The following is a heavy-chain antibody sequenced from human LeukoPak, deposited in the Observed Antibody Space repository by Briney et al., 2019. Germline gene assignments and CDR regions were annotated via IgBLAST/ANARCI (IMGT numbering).Heavy chain of an antibody. CDR2: IYYSGST. Sequence: SETLSLTXTVSGGSISSYYWSWIRQPPGKGLEWIGYIYYSGSTNYNPSLKSRVTISVDTSKNQFSLKLSSVTAADTAVYYCAREFGVAAPYNWFDPWGQGTLVTVSS. J-gene: IGHJ5*02. CDR3: AREFGVAAPYNWFDP. CDR1: GGSISSYY. D-gene: IGHD2-15*01. V-gene: IGHV4-59*01.